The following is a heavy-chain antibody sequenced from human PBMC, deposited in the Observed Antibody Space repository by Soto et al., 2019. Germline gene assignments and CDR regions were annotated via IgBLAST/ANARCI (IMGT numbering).Heavy chain of an antibody. J-gene: IGHJ5*02. Sequence: TLSLTCTVSGGSISSYYWSWIRQPAGKGLEWIGRIYTSGSTNYNPSLKSRVTMSVDTSKNQFSLKLSSVTAADTAVYYCARDFGSSGYNWFDPWGQGTLVTVSS. CDR1: GGSISSYY. CDR2: IYTSGST. V-gene: IGHV4-4*07. D-gene: IGHD3-22*01. CDR3: ARDFGSSGYNWFDP.